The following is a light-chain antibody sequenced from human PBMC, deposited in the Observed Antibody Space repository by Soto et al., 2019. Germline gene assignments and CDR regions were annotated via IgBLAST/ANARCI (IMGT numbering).Light chain of an antibody. J-gene: IGKJ4*01. Sequence: GDRVTITCRASQGISSALAWYQQKPGKAPKLLIYDASSLESGVPSRFSGSGSGPDLTLTISSLQPEDFATYYCQQLNNYPPTFGGGTQVEIK. V-gene: IGKV1D-13*01. CDR3: QQLNNYPPT. CDR2: DAS. CDR1: QGISSA.